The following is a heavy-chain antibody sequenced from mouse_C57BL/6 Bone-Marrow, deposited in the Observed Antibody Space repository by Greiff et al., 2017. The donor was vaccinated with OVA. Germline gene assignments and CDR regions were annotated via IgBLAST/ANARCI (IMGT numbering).Heavy chain of an antibody. V-gene: IGHV1-19*01. CDR3: ARSPPYYYGSSYLLAMDY. Sequence: VQLKQSGPVLVKPGASVKMSCKASGYTFTDYYMNWVKQSHGKSLEWIGVINPYNGGTSYNQKFKGKATLTVDKSSSTAYMELNSLTSEDSAVYYCARSPPYYYGSSYLLAMDYWGQGTSVTVSS. CDR1: GYTFTDYY. CDR2: INPYNGGT. D-gene: IGHD1-1*01. J-gene: IGHJ4*01.